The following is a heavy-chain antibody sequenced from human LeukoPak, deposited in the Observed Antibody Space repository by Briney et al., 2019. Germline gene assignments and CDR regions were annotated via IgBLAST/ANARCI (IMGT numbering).Heavy chain of an antibody. J-gene: IGHJ6*02. CDR1: GFTFSSYG. Sequence: GGSLRLSCAASGFTFSSYGVHWVCQAPGKGLEWVAVISYDGSNKYYADSVKGRFTISRDNSKNTLYLQMNSLRAEDTAVYYCAKPSSSYYYYGMDVWGQGTTVTVSS. D-gene: IGHD6-6*01. CDR2: ISYDGSNK. CDR3: AKPSSSYYYYGMDV. V-gene: IGHV3-30*18.